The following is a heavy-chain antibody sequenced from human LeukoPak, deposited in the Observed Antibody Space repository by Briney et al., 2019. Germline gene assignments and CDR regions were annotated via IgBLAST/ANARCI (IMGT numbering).Heavy chain of an antibody. J-gene: IGHJ4*02. CDR2: IIPILGIA. CDR1: GGTFSSYT. D-gene: IGHD3-9*01. V-gene: IGHV1-69*04. Sequence: SVKVSCKASGGTFSSYTISWVRQAPGRGLEWMGRIIPILGIANYAQKFQGRVTITADKSTSTAYMELSSLRSEDTAVYYCAREDAYYDILTGYYTLYYFDYWGQGVLVTVSS. CDR3: AREDAYYDILTGYYTLYYFDY.